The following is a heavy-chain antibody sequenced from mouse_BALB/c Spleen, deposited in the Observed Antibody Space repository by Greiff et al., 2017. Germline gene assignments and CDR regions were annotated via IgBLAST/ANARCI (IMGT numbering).Heavy chain of an antibody. CDR3: ARHPLYGNYPHWYFDV. Sequence: EVKVVESGGGLVKPGGSLKLSCAASGFAFSSYDMSWVRQTPEKRLEWVAYISSGGGSTYYPDTVKGRFTISRDNAKNTLYLQMSSLKSEDTAMYYCARHPLYGNYPHWYFDVWGAGTTVTVSS. D-gene: IGHD2-1*01. CDR2: ISSGGGST. V-gene: IGHV5-12-1*01. J-gene: IGHJ1*01. CDR1: GFAFSSYD.